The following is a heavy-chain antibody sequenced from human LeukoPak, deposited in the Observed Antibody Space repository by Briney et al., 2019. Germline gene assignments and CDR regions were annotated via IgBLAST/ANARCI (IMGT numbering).Heavy chain of an antibody. J-gene: IGHJ5*01. V-gene: IGHV4-4*02. CDR2: IYHSGST. CDR3: ARDQERCSGTSCYPYWYDS. Sequence: PSETLSLTCAVPGGSISSSNWWSWVRQPPGKGLEWIGEIYHSGSTNYNPSLKSRVTMSVDKSKNQFPLKLSSVTAADTAVYFCARDQERCSGTSCYPYWYDSWGQGTLVTVSS. D-gene: IGHD2-2*01. CDR1: GGSISSSNW.